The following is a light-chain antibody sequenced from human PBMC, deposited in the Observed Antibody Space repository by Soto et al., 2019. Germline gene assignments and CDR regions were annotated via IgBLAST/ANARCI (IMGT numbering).Light chain of an antibody. V-gene: IGLV2-23*01. J-gene: IGLJ3*02. CDR2: DGS. Sequence: QSVLTQPASVSGSPGQSITIACTGTSRDVGSYNLVSWYQQHPGKAPTLMIHDGSQRPSGVSYRFSGSKSGNTAYLTISGLQSEDEADYCCCSYAGANNWVFGGGTKLTVL. CDR1: SRDVGSYNL. CDR3: CSYAGANNWV.